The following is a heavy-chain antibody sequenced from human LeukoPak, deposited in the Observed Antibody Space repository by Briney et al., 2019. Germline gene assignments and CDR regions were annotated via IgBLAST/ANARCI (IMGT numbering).Heavy chain of an antibody. D-gene: IGHD4-17*01. J-gene: IGHJ4*02. CDR3: ARDPFGDYVCDY. CDR1: GFTFSGYW. CDR2: IKQDGSER. V-gene: IGHV3-7*01. Sequence: PGGSLRLSCAASGFTFSGYWMSWARQAPGKGLEWVADIKQDGSERYYVDSVKGRFTISRGNAKNSLYLQMNSLRAEDTAVYYCARDPFGDYVCDYWGQGTLVAVSS.